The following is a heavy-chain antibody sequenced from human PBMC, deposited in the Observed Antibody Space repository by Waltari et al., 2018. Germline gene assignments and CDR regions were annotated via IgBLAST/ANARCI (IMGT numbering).Heavy chain of an antibody. J-gene: IGHJ6*02. CDR1: GGTFSSYA. Sequence: QVQLVQSGAEVKKPGSSVKVSCKASGGTFSSYAISWVRQAPGQGLEWMGGIIPIFGTANYAQKFQGRVTITTDESTSTAYMELSSLRSEDTAVYYCASSLTSYYYGSGSRYGMDVWGQGTTVTVSS. CDR3: ASSLTSYYYGSGSRYGMDV. CDR2: IIPIFGTA. D-gene: IGHD3-10*01. V-gene: IGHV1-69*05.